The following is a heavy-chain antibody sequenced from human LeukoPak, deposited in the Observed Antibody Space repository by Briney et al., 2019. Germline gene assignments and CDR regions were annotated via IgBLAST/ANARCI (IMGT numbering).Heavy chain of an antibody. D-gene: IGHD6-13*01. CDR2: IYHSGSA. Sequence: SETLSLTCTVSGCPFDSHYWTWIRQPPGKGLEWIAFIYHSGSAVYSPSLRSRVTMSVDRSKRQFSLNLSSVTAADTAVYYCARGVAVGGTTHFDPWGQGALVTVSS. CDR3: ARGVAVGGTTHFDP. V-gene: IGHV4-59*08. CDR1: GCPFDSHY. J-gene: IGHJ5*02.